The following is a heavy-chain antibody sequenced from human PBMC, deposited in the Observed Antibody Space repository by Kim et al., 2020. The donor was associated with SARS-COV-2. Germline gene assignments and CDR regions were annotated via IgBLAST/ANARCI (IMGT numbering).Heavy chain of an antibody. D-gene: IGHD3-3*01. Sequence: SVKGRFTISRDNSKNTLYLQMNSLRAEDTAVYYCAKDSNYDFWSGYYFDYWGQGTLVTVSS. J-gene: IGHJ4*02. V-gene: IGHV3-23*01. CDR3: AKDSNYDFWSGYYFDY.